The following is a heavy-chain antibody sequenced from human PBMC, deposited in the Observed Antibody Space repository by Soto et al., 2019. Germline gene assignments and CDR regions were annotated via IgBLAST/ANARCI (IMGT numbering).Heavy chain of an antibody. D-gene: IGHD3-22*01. CDR1: GFTFSSYW. CDR3: ARRGRYYDSSGYSYFPFDY. V-gene: IGHV3-7*03. Sequence: PGGSLRLSCAASGFTFSSYWMSWVRQAPGKGLEWVANIKQDGSEKYYVDSVKGRFTISRDNAKNSLYLQMNSLRAEDTAVYYCARRGRYYDSSGYSYFPFDYWGQGTLVTVSS. CDR2: IKQDGSEK. J-gene: IGHJ4*02.